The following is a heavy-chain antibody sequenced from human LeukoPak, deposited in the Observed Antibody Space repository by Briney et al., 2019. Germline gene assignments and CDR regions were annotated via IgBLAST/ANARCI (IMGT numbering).Heavy chain of an antibody. Sequence: GRSLRLSCAASGFTFTSYAMSWVSQAPGNWMEWVSFITGIGTNIYHADSVKGRFTISRDNAKNSVYLQMNSLRAEDTAVYYCARGITELAYGSQGTLVTVYS. D-gene: IGHD3-10*01. J-gene: IGHJ4*02. CDR2: ITGIGTNI. V-gene: IGHV3-48*01. CDR1: GFTFTSYA. CDR3: ARGITELAY.